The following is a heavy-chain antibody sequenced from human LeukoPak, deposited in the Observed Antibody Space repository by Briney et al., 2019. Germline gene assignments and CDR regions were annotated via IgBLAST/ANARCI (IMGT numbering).Heavy chain of an antibody. J-gene: IGHJ4*02. CDR1: GFTFSSYS. Sequence: GGSLRLSCAASGFTFSSYSMNWVRQAPGKGLEWVSYISSSSSTIYYADSVKGRFTISRDNAKNSPYLQMNSLRAEDTAVYYCASNMGWRWLQPDYWGQGTLVTVSS. CDR2: ISSSSSTI. V-gene: IGHV3-48*01. D-gene: IGHD5-12*01. CDR3: ASNMGWRWLQPDY.